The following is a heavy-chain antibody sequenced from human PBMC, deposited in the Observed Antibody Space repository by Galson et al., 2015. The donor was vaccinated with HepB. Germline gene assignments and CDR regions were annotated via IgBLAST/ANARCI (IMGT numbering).Heavy chain of an antibody. CDR2: IYHTGST. CDR3: ARADWFGALDI. V-gene: IGHV4-34*01. Sequence: SETLSLTCAVYGGSFSSYYWTWIRQPPGKGLEWLGEIYHTGSTTYNPSLQSRVTFSVDTSKNEFSLKLNSVTAADTAMYYCARADWFGALDIWGQGTMVTVSS. D-gene: IGHD3/OR15-3a*01. CDR1: GGSFSSYY. J-gene: IGHJ3*02.